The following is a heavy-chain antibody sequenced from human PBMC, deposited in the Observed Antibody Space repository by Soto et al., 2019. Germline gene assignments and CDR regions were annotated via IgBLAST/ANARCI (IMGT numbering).Heavy chain of an antibody. CDR2: INPNSGGT. J-gene: IGHJ5*02. D-gene: IGHD2-15*01. V-gene: IGHV1-2*04. CDR1: GYTFTGYD. CDR3: ARGGYCSGGSCYHDNNWFDP. Sequence: GASVKVSCKASGYTFTGYDMHWVRQAPGQGLEWMGWINPNSGGTNYAQKFQGWVTMTRDTSISTAYMELSRLRSDDTAVYYCARGGYCSGGSCYHDNNWFDPWGQGTLVTVSS.